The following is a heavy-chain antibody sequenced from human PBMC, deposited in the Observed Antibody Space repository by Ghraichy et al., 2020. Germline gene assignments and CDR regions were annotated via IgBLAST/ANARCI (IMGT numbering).Heavy chain of an antibody. CDR3: ASSIHLFDY. D-gene: IGHD2-21*01. J-gene: IGHJ4*01. Sequence: GGSLRLSCETSGLTFINYGMNWVRQAPGKGLEWVSSITSSGASMYYTDSVRGRFTVSRDNAKNSLYLQMNSLRPEDTGIYYCASSIHLFDYWGRGTLVTVSS. CDR1: GLTFINYG. V-gene: IGHV3-21*06. CDR2: ITSSGASM.